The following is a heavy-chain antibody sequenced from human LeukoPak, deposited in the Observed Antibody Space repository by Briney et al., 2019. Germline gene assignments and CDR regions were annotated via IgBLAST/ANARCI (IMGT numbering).Heavy chain of an antibody. CDR1: GFTFSSSW. J-gene: IGHJ4*02. Sequence: PGGSLRLSCAASGFTFSSSWMTWVRQAPGKGLEWVAHIKEDGSDKYYVDSVTGRFTISRDNTKNSLYLQMSSLRAEDTAVYYCSRARFSSIYYFDDWGQGALVSVSP. CDR2: IKEDGSDK. D-gene: IGHD6-13*01. CDR3: SRARFSSIYYFDD. V-gene: IGHV3-7*04.